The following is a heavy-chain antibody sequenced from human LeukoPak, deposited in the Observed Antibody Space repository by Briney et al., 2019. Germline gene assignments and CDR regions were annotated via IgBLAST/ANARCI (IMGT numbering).Heavy chain of an antibody. J-gene: IGHJ6*02. CDR3: AREDPQTRVPEGMDV. D-gene: IGHD4/OR15-4a*01. Sequence: SETLSLTCSVSGDSISNFYWSWIRQSPGKGLEWIGYVFYSGTTNSNPSLKSRVTISVDTSKNQFFLQLRSVTAADTAVYYCAREDPQTRVPEGMDVWGQGTTVIVSS. CDR2: VFYSGTT. CDR1: GDSISNFY. V-gene: IGHV4-59*01.